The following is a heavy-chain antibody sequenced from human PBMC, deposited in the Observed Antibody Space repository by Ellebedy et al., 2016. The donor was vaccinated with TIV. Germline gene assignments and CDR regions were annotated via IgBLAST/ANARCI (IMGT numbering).Heavy chain of an antibody. CDR2: ISGSGGSGSGGST. CDR3: AKLPLVVVAATEYYFDY. Sequence: GESLKISXAASGFTFSSYAMSWVRQAPGKGLEWVSAISGSGGSGSGGSTYYADSVKGRFTISRDNSKNTLYLQMNSLRAEDTAVYYCAKLPLVVVAATEYYFDYWGQGTLVTVSS. D-gene: IGHD2-15*01. CDR1: GFTFSSYA. V-gene: IGHV3-23*01. J-gene: IGHJ4*02.